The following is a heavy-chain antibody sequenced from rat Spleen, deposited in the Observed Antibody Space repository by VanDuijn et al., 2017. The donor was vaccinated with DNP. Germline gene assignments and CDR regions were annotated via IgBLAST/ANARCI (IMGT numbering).Heavy chain of an antibody. J-gene: IGHJ4*01. CDR3: ARSSAMDA. CDR1: GFSLTTNG. Sequence: QVQLEESGPGLMQPSETLSLICTVSGFSLTTNGVGWVRQPLGKGLVWLGTMWAGGSINYNSAVQSRLSISRDTSKSQVFLKMNSLQTEDTAMYFCARSSAMDAWGQGTSVTVSS. CDR2: MWAGGSI. V-gene: IGHV2-72*01. D-gene: IGHD3-1*01.